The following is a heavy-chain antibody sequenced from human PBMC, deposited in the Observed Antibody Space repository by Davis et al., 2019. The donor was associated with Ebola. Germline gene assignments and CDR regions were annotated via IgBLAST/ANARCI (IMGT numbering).Heavy chain of an antibody. J-gene: IGHJ2*01. CDR2: IYRDGRR. CDR3: ARHVPGDFWYFDL. Sequence: PGGSLRLSCAASGFSVSDKYMSWVRQAPGKGPEWVSVIYRDGRRYYADSVKGRFTVSRDNSKNTVFLEINNLRAEDTAMYYCARHVPGDFWYFDLWGRGTLVTVSS. D-gene: IGHD4-17*01. V-gene: IGHV3-66*04. CDR1: GFSVSDKY.